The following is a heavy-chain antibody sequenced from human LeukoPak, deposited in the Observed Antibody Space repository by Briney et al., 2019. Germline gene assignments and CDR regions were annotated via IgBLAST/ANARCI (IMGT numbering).Heavy chain of an antibody. CDR3: ARASQWLAFDD. J-gene: IGHJ4*02. CDR2: FYNGGST. Sequence: GGSLRLSCAASGFTVSSNHMSWVRQAPGKGLEWVSVFYNGGSTNYADSVKGRLTISSDNSKNTLYLQMNSLRVEDTAVYFCARASQWLAFDDWGQGTLVTVSS. V-gene: IGHV3-66*01. D-gene: IGHD6-19*01. CDR1: GFTVSSNH.